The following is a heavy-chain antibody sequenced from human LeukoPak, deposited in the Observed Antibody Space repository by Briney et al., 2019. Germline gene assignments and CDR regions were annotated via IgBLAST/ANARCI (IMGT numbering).Heavy chain of an antibody. CDR1: GFTFSSYA. CDR3: AKDKASRSGSPPGDY. D-gene: IGHD1-26*01. CDR2: ISGSGGST. V-gene: IGHV3-23*01. J-gene: IGHJ4*02. Sequence: TGGSLRLSCAASGFTFSSYAMSWVRQAPGKGLEWVSAISGSGGSTYYADSVKGWFTISRDNSKNTLYLQMNSLRAEDTAVYYCAKDKASRSGSPPGDYWGQGTLVTVSS.